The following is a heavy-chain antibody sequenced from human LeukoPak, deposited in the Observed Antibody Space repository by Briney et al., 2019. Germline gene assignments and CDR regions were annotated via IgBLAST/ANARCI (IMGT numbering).Heavy chain of an antibody. Sequence: SQTLSLTCTVSGGSISSGAYYWSWIPPRQGQDLEGIVYNFYSRNNYYNPSLSSRITISVDTSKNQFSLTLSSVTGADTAVYYCARARDCSGGTCEHIIWFDPWGQGTLVTVSS. J-gene: IGHJ5*02. V-gene: IGHV4-31*03. CDR3: ARARDCSGGTCEHIIWFDP. CDR1: GGSISSGAYY. D-gene: IGHD2-15*01. CDR2: NFYSRNN.